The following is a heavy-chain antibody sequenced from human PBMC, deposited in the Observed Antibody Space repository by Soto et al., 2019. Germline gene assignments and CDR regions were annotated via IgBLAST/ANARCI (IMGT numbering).Heavy chain of an antibody. J-gene: IGHJ4*02. V-gene: IGHV3-30*03. D-gene: IGHD2-2*02. CDR2: ISYDGSNK. Sequence: QVQLVESGGGVVQTGRSLRLSCADSGFTFSSYGMHWVRQAPDKGLEWVAVISYDGSNKYYADAVKGRFTISRDNSKNTMYLQMNSLRAEDTDVYYCATDRAAIFDYWGQGTLVTVSS. CDR3: ATDRAAIFDY. CDR1: GFTFSSYG.